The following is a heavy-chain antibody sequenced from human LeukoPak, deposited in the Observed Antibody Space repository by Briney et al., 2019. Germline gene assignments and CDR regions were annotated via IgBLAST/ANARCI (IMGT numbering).Heavy chain of an antibody. Sequence: GGSLRLSCAASGFTFSSYAMSWVRQAPGKGLEGVSAISGSGGSTYYADSVKGRFTISRDNSKNTLYLQMNSLRAEDTAVYYCAKLKTPPMVRGVKADAFDIWGQGTMVTVSS. D-gene: IGHD3-10*01. CDR3: AKLKTPPMVRGVKADAFDI. V-gene: IGHV3-23*01. CDR2: ISGSGGST. J-gene: IGHJ3*02. CDR1: GFTFSSYA.